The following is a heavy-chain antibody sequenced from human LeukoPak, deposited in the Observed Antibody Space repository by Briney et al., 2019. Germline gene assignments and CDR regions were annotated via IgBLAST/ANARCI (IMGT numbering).Heavy chain of an antibody. CDR1: GYSFSNYD. V-gene: IGHV1-8*01. CDR2: MNPHSGDT. Sequence: ASVKVSCKASGYSFSNYDINWVRLRQATGQGPEWMGWMNPHSGDTGSPQRFRGRVSMTWDTSISTAYLELSGLTSDDTAVYYCARVKRAVSGFDYWGQGTLVTVSS. J-gene: IGHJ4*02. CDR3: ARVKRAVSGFDY. D-gene: IGHD3-10*01.